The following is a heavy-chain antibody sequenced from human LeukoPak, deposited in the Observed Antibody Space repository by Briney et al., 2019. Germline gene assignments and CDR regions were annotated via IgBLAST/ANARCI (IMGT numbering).Heavy chain of an antibody. J-gene: IGHJ2*01. CDR1: GGSISRYY. V-gene: IGHV4-4*07. Sequence: SETLSLTCTVSGGSISRYYWSWIRQPAGKGLEWIGRIYTTGSTDYNPSLKSRITMSVDPPRNQFSLKLNSVTAADTAIYYCARVYCSGGSCFWYSDLWGRGTLVTVSS. CDR2: IYTTGST. CDR3: ARVYCSGGSCFWYSDL. D-gene: IGHD2-15*01.